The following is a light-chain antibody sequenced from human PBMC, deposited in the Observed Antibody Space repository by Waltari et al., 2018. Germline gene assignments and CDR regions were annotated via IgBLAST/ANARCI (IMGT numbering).Light chain of an antibody. J-gene: IGLJ3*02. Sequence: QSALTQPASVSASLGQSLTISCTGTSSDIGLYDLISWYQQHPGKAPKLIIHETTKRPSGVPNRVSRSKSGSTASLTVSGLRAEDEADYYCCSFAGRSWLFGGGTKLTVL. CDR3: CSFAGRSWL. V-gene: IGLV2-23*01. CDR1: SSDIGLYDL. CDR2: ETT.